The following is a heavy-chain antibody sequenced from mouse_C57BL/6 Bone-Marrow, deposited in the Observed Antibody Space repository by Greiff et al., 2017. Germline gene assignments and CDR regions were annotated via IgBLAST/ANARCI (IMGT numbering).Heavy chain of an antibody. Sequence: VQLQQPGAELVKPGASVKLSCKASGYTFTSYWMHWVKQRPGQGLEWIGMIHPNSGSTNYNEKFKSKATLTVDKSSSTAYMQLSSLTSEDSAVYYGARRDYYGSSSHFDYWGQGTTLTVSA. CDR2: IHPNSGST. D-gene: IGHD1-1*01. CDR3: ARRDYYGSSSHFDY. J-gene: IGHJ2*01. CDR1: GYTFTSYW. V-gene: IGHV1-64*01.